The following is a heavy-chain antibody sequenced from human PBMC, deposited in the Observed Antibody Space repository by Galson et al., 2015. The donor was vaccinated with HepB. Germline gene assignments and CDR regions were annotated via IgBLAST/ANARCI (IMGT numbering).Heavy chain of an antibody. CDR3: VKDFFPVGY. Sequence: SLRLSCAASGFTFSHYTLHWVRQAPGERLEHVSAVGGDGVTTYYADSVKGRFTISRDNSKNTLYLRMTSLRAEDTAVYYCVKDFFPVGYWGQGTLVTVSS. CDR1: GFTFSHYT. D-gene: IGHD3-3*01. J-gene: IGHJ4*02. V-gene: IGHV3-64D*06. CDR2: VGGDGVTT.